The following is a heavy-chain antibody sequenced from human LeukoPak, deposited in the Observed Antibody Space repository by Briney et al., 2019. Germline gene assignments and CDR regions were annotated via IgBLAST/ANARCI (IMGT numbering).Heavy chain of an antibody. D-gene: IGHD2-2*01. CDR3: AKPFRTTYYYYGMDV. CDR1: GFTFSSYA. CDR2: ISYDGSNK. Sequence: GGSLRLSCAASGFTFSSYAMHWVRQAPGKGLEWVAVISYDGSNKYYADSVKGRFTISRDNSKNTLYLQMNSLRAEDTAVYYCAKPFRTTYYYYGMDVWGQGTTVTVSS. J-gene: IGHJ6*02. V-gene: IGHV3-30-3*02.